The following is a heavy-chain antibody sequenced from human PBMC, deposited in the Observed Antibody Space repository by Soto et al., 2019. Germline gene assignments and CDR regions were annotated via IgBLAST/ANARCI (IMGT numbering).Heavy chain of an antibody. J-gene: IGHJ4*02. D-gene: IGHD2-8*01. CDR3: ARGYCTNGVCYRFDY. CDR1: GFTVSSNY. Sequence: GGSLRLSCAASGFTVSSNYMSWVRQAPGKGLEWVSVIYSGGSTYYADSVKGRFTISRDNSKNTLYLQMNSLRAEDTAVYYCARGYCTNGVCYRFDYWGQGTLVTVSS. CDR2: IYSGGST. V-gene: IGHV3-53*01.